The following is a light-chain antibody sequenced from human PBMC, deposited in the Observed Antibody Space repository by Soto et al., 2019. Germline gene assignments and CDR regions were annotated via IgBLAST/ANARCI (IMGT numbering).Light chain of an antibody. CDR1: SSDVGGYNY. CDR3: SSYTV. CDR2: DVS. Sequence: QSAMTQPASVSGSPGQSITISCTGTSSDVGGYNYVSWYQQHPGKAPKLMIYDVSNRPSGVSNRFSGSKSGNTASLTISGLQAEDEADYYCSSYTVFGGGTKLPVL. V-gene: IGLV2-14*01. J-gene: IGLJ2*01.